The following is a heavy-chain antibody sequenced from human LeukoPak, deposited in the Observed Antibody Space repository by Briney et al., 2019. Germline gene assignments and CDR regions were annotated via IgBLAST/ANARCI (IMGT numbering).Heavy chain of an antibody. CDR2: IKQDGSEK. Sequence: GGSLRLSCAASGFTFSSYWMSWVRQAPGKGLEWVANIKQDGSEKYYVDSVEGRFTVSRDNAKNSLYLQMNSLRAEDTAVYYCARASGGEDYFDYWGQGTLVTVSS. V-gene: IGHV3-7*01. J-gene: IGHJ4*02. CDR1: GFTFSSYW. CDR3: ARASGGEDYFDY. D-gene: IGHD6-25*01.